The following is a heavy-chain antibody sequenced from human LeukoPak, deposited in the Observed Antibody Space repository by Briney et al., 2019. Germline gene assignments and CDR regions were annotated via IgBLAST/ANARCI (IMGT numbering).Heavy chain of an antibody. CDR3: ARVRYGSGSYYFDN. CDR2: IYYSGST. Sequence: SETPSLTCTVSGGPINNYYWGWIRQPPGKRLEWIGYIYYSGSTNYNPSLTSRVTISVDTSKNQFSLKLSSVTAADTAVYYCARVRYGSGSYYFDNWGQGTLVTVSS. J-gene: IGHJ4*02. V-gene: IGHV4-59*01. D-gene: IGHD3-10*01. CDR1: GGPINNYY.